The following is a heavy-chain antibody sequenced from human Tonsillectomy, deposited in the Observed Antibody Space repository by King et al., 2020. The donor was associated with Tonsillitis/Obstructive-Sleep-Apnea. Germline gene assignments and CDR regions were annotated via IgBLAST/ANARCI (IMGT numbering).Heavy chain of an antibody. J-gene: IGHJ6*03. V-gene: IGHV4-34*01. CDR3: ARRPNYGDYLDYYYYMDV. CDR2: INHSGST. CDR1: GGSFSGYY. Sequence: HVQLQQWGAGLLKPSETLSLPCAVYGGSFSGYYWSWIRQPPGKGLEWIGEINHSGSTSYNPSLKSRVTISVDTSKNQFSLKLSSVTAADTAVYYCARRPNYGDYLDYYYYMDVWGKGTTVTVSS. D-gene: IGHD4-17*01.